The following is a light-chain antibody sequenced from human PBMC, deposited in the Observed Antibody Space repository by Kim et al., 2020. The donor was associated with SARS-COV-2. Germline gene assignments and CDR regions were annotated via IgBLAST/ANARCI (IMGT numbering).Light chain of an antibody. CDR1: NCGRKN. Sequence: SYELTQPLSVSVALGQTARITCGGNNCGRKNVHWYQQKPGQAPVLVIFRDNNRPSGIPERFSGSTSGNTATLTISSPQAGDEADYYCQVWDGNTNIFGTGSKVTVI. J-gene: IGLJ1*01. CDR2: RDN. V-gene: IGLV3-9*01. CDR3: QVWDGNTNI.